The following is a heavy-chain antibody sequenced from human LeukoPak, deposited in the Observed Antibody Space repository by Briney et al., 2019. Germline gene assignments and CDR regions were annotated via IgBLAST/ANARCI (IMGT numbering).Heavy chain of an antibody. J-gene: IGHJ6*03. D-gene: IGHD6-13*01. CDR1: GFTFNSYD. CDR3: ARGGYSSSWESYSYYMDV. CDR2: IGTAGDT. Sequence: GGSLRLSCAASGFTFNSYDMHWVRQATGKGLEWVSAIGTAGDTYYPGSVKGRFTISRENAKNSLYLQMNSLRAGDTAVYYCARGGYSSSWESYSYYMDVWGKGTTVTVSS. V-gene: IGHV3-13*01.